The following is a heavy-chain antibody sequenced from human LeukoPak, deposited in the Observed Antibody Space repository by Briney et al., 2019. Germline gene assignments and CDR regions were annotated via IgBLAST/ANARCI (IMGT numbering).Heavy chain of an antibody. J-gene: IGHJ4*02. Sequence: GGSLRLSCAASGFTVSRYAMSWVRQAPGKGLEWVSGISGSGGKTEYADSVKGRFTISRDNLKNTLYLQMNTLRAEDTARYYCAKDDSRGIMTMIVVVSHFDSWGQGTLVTVSS. V-gene: IGHV3-23*01. D-gene: IGHD3-22*01. CDR3: AKDDSRGIMTMIVVVSHFDS. CDR1: GFTVSRYA. CDR2: ISGSGGKT.